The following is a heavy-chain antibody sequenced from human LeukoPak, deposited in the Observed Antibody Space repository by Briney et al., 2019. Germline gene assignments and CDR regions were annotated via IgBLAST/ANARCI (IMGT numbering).Heavy chain of an antibody. D-gene: IGHD2-2*01. J-gene: IGHJ6*02. CDR1: GFTFSSYA. CDR3: AKDLGTSCYGCYYYGMDV. Sequence: PEGSLRLSCAASGFTFSSYAMSWVRQAPGKGLEWVSPISGSGGSTYYADSVKGRFTISRDNSKNTLYLQMNSLRAEDTAVYYCAKDLGTSCYGCYYYGMDVWGQGTTVTVSS. CDR2: ISGSGGST. V-gene: IGHV3-23*01.